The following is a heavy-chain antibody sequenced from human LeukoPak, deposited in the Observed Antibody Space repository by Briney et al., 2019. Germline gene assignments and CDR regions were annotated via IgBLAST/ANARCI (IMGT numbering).Heavy chain of an antibody. CDR1: GFPLSSYS. J-gene: IGHJ4*02. Sequence: GGSLRLSCAASGFPLSSYSINWVRQAPGKGLEWVSYISSSGSAIYYVDSVKGRFTVSRDNAKNPLFLQMNSPRAEDTAVYYCVRVKGSYFDYWGQGALVTVSS. CDR2: ISSSGSAI. D-gene: IGHD2-15*01. V-gene: IGHV3-48*01. CDR3: VRVKGSYFDY.